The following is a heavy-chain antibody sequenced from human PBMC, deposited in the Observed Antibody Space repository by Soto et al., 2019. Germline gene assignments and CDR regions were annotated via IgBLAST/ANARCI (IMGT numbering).Heavy chain of an antibody. Sequence: QVQLVQSGAEVKKPGASVKVSCEASGYTFTSYAMHWVRQAPGQRLEWMGWINPGNGNTKHSQKFQGRVTITRDTSASTAYMELSSLRSDDTAVYYCARVKGIAARRSWWFDPWGQGTLVTVSS. J-gene: IGHJ5*02. CDR1: GYTFTSYA. V-gene: IGHV1-3*01. D-gene: IGHD6-6*01. CDR3: ARVKGIAARRSWWFDP. CDR2: INPGNGNT.